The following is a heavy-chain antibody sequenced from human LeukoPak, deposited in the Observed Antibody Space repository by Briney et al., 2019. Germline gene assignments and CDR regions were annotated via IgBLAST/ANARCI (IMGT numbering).Heavy chain of an antibody. CDR2: IKSKTDGGTT. D-gene: IGHD6-13*01. CDR1: GFTFSNAW. CDR3: TTKYTSSWSPTN. Sequence: GGSLRLSCAASGFTFSNAWMTWVRQAPGKGLEWVGRIKSKTDGGTTDYAALVKGRFTISRDDSKNTPYLQMNSLKTEDTAVYYCTTKYTSSWSPTNWGQGTLVTVSS. V-gene: IGHV3-15*01. J-gene: IGHJ4*02.